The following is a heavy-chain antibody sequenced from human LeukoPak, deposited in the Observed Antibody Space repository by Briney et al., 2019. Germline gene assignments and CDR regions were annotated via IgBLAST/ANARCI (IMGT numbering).Heavy chain of an antibody. D-gene: IGHD3-16*01. CDR2: IKNKDEGEKT. Sequence: GGSLRLSCAASGFTFSGSWMNWVRQAPGKGLEWVGRIKNKDEGEKTDYAAPVKGRFTISRDDSKATLFLQMNSLKMEDTAIYYCTTGIDYGGGYWGQGTLVSVSS. CDR3: TTGIDYGGGY. V-gene: IGHV3-15*05. J-gene: IGHJ4*02. CDR1: GFTFSGSW.